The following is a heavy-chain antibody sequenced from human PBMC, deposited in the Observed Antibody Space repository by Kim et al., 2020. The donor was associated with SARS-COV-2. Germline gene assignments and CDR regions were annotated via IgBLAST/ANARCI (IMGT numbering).Heavy chain of an antibody. V-gene: IGHV3-23*01. D-gene: IGHD1-1*01. CDR3: AKDRSTGSADAFDL. CDR2: ITNNGGDT. CDR1: GFTFSNSA. J-gene: IGHJ3*01. Sequence: GGSLRLSCAASGFTFSNSAMNWVRQAPGKGLEWISTITNNGGDTHSADSVKGRFTISRDNSKNTLYREMNGLRAKDMALYYCAKDRSTGSADAFDLWGQGTMVTFFS.